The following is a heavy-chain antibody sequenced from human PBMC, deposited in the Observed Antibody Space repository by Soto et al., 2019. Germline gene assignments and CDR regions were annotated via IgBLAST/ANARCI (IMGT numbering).Heavy chain of an antibody. V-gene: IGHV1-3*01. CDR1: GYTFTSYG. CDR2: INAANGDT. D-gene: IGHD6-6*01. CDR3: VIMHVSATRLDLLAP. Sequence: ASVKVSCKASGYTFTSYGIHWVRQAPGQRLEWMGWINAANGDTKYSPKSQGRVTITRDTSASTAYMELSSLRSEDTAVYYCVIMHVSATRLDLLAPCGQGSLVPGSS. J-gene: IGHJ5*02.